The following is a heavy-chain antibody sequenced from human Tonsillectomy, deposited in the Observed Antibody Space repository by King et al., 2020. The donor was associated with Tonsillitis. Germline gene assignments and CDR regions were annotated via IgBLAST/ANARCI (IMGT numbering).Heavy chain of an antibody. CDR1: GYSFTRYW. J-gene: IGHJ5*02. CDR2: IYPGDSDT. V-gene: IGHV5-51*01. CDR3: AKLSGGFGEFDWFDP. Sequence: QLVQSGAEVKKRGESLRISCKGSGYSFTRYWIAWVRQMPGKGLEWMGIIYPGDSDTRYSPSFQGQVTISADKSISTAYLQWSSLKASDTAMYYCAKLSGGFGEFDWFDPWGQGTLVSVSS. D-gene: IGHD3-10*01.